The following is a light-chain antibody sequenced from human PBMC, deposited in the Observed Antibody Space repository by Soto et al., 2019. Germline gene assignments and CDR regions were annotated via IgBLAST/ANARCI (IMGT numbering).Light chain of an antibody. CDR1: SSDVGAYNY. CDR3: CSYAGNCAVI. V-gene: IGLV2-11*01. Sequence: QSALTQPRSVSGSPGQSVTISCTGTSSDVGAYNYVSWYQQHPGKVPKLMIYDVTKRPSGVPDRFSGSKSGSTASLTISGLQAEDEADYYCCSYAGNCAVIFGGGTKVTVL. CDR2: DVT. J-gene: IGLJ2*01.